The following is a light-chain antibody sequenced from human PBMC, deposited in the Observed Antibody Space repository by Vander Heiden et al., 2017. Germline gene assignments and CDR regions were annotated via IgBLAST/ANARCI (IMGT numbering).Light chain of an antibody. CDR2: GAS. Sequence: EIVMTQSPATLSVSPGARATLSCRASRRVRSNLAWYQQKPGQAPRLLFYGASTRATGIPARFSGSGSGTEFTLTISSLQSEDFAVYYCQQYNNWPPTWTFGQGTKVEIK. J-gene: IGKJ1*01. V-gene: IGKV3-15*01. CDR3: QQYNNWPPTWT. CDR1: RRVRSN.